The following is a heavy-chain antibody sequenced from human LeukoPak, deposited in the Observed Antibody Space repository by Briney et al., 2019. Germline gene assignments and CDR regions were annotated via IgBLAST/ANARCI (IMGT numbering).Heavy chain of an antibody. D-gene: IGHD2-2*02. CDR2: IYYRGST. CDR3: ARAIPYNWFDP. J-gene: IGHJ5*02. V-gene: IGHV4-59*01. Sequence: PSETLSLTCTVSGGSISSYYWSWIRQPPGKGLEWIGYIYYRGSTNYNPSLKSRVTISVDTSKNQFSLKLSSVTAADTAVYYCARAIPYNWFDPWGQGTLVTVSS. CDR1: GGSISSYY.